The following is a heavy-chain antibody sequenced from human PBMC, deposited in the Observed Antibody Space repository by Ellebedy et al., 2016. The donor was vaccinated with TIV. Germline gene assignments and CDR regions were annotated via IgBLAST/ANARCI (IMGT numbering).Heavy chain of an antibody. CDR2: TYNSRIT. V-gene: IGHV4-39*07. Sequence: ESLKISCTVSGGSLSSSSYYWRWIRQPPGKGLEWIGSTYNSRITYYNPSLKSRISISVDTSKNQFSLKLSSVTAADTAVYYCARVGDSSGYYPLDYWGPGTLVTVSS. CDR3: ARVGDSSGYYPLDY. J-gene: IGHJ4*02. D-gene: IGHD3-22*01. CDR1: GGSLSSSSYY.